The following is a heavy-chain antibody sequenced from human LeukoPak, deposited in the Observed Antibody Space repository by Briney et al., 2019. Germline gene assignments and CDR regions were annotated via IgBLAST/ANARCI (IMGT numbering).Heavy chain of an antibody. D-gene: IGHD3-3*02. Sequence: SETLSLTCTVSGGSIGSYYWSWIRQPPGKGLEWMGYIYTSGNTNYNPSLKSRVTISVDTSKNQFSLRLSSVTAADTAVYYCARLSPAVWGQGTLVTVSS. CDR2: IYTSGNT. J-gene: IGHJ4*02. V-gene: IGHV4-4*09. CDR1: GGSIGSYY. CDR3: ARLSPAV.